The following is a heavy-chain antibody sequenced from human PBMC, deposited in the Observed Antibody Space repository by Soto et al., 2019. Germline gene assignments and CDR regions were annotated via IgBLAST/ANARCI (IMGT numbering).Heavy chain of an antibody. J-gene: IGHJ3*02. V-gene: IGHV1-69*02. CDR1: GGTFGSYT. Sequence: GASVKVSCKASGGTFGSYTISWVRQAPGQGLEWMGKIIPILRIPDYAQKFQGRVTITADKSTSTAYMELSSLRSDDTAVYYCARGAGSSHDAFDIWGQGTMVTVSS. CDR3: ARGAGSSHDAFDI. CDR2: IIPILRIP. D-gene: IGHD3-10*01.